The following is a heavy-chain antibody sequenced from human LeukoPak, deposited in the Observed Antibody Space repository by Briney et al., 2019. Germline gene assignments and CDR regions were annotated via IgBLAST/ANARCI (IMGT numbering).Heavy chain of an antibody. Sequence: GGSLRLSCAASGFTFSSYAMSWVRQAPGKGLEWVSAISGSGGSTYYADSVKGRFTISRDNSKNTLYLQMNSLRAEDTAVYYCAKDGGVLYDILTGYHFDYWGQGTLVTVSS. CDR3: AKDGGVLYDILTGYHFDY. D-gene: IGHD3-9*01. J-gene: IGHJ4*02. V-gene: IGHV3-23*01. CDR2: ISGSGGST. CDR1: GFTFSSYA.